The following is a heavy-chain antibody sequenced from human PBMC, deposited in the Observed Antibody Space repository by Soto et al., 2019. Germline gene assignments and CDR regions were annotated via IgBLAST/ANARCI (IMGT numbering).Heavy chain of an antibody. V-gene: IGHV1-69*13. Sequence: ASVKVSCKASGGTFSSYAISWVRQAPGQGLELMGGIIPIFGTANYAQKFQGRVTITADESTSTAYMELSSLRSEDTAVYYCARGDYDFWSGYYTGYFDYWGQGTLVTVYS. CDR1: GGTFSSYA. J-gene: IGHJ4*02. D-gene: IGHD3-3*01. CDR2: IIPIFGTA. CDR3: ARGDYDFWSGYYTGYFDY.